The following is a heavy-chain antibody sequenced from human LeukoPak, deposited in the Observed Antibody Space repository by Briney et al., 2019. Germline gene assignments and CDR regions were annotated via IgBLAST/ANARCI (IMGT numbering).Heavy chain of an antibody. V-gene: IGHV6-1*01. CDR1: GDSVSSNSAA. Sequence: SQTLSLTCAISGDSVSSNSAAWNWIRQSPSRGLEWLGRTYYRSKWYNDYAVSVKSRITINPDTSKNQLSLQLNSVTPEDTAVYYCAKGGRISSGRNWFDPWGQGTLVTVSS. CDR3: AKGGRISSGRNWFDP. CDR2: TYYRSKWYN. D-gene: IGHD3-22*01. J-gene: IGHJ5*02.